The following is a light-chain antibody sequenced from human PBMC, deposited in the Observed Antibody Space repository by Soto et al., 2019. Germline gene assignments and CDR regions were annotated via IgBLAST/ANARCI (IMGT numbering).Light chain of an antibody. CDR2: AAS. CDR1: QGISSW. Sequence: DIQMTQSPSSVSASVGDRVTITCRASQGISSWLARYQQKPGKAPKLLIYAASTLETEVPSRFSGSGSGTDFTLTISSLQPEDFATYYCQQSNSFPFTFGQGTRLETK. J-gene: IGKJ5*01. CDR3: QQSNSFPFT. V-gene: IGKV1-12*02.